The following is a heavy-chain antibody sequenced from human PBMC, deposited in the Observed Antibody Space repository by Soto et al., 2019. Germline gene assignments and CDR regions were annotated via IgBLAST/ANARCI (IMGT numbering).Heavy chain of an antibody. V-gene: IGHV4-34*01. CDR3: ARAYYYDSSGAWAFDI. CDR1: GGSFSCYY. J-gene: IGHJ3*02. D-gene: IGHD3-22*01. CDR2: INHSGST. Sequence: TSETLCLTCAVYGGSFSCYYGSWIRQPPGKGLEWIGEINHSGSTNYNPSLKSRVTISVDTSKNQFSLKLSSVTAADTAVYYCARAYYYDSSGAWAFDIWGQGTMVTVSS.